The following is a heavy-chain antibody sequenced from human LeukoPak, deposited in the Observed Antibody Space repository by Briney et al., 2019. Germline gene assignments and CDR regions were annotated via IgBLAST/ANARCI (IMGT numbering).Heavy chain of an antibody. D-gene: IGHD1-20*01. J-gene: IGHJ6*03. CDR1: GGTFSSYA. CDR2: IIPIFGTA. V-gene: IGHV1-69*13. Sequence: SVKVSCKASGGTFSSYAISWVRQAPGQGLEWMGGIIPIFGTANYAQKFQGRVTITADESTSTAYMELSSLRSEDTAVYYCARDLKLYNWKLLSHMDVWGKGTTVTVSS. CDR3: ARDLKLYNWKLLSHMDV.